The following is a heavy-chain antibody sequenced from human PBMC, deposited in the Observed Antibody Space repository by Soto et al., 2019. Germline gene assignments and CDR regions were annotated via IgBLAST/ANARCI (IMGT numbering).Heavy chain of an antibody. CDR1: GGTFSSYV. CDR2: IIPMLDTP. CDR3: ASGIPVTGTASFDY. J-gene: IGHJ4*02. Sequence: QVQLVQSGAEVKKPGSSVKVSCKSSGGTFSSYVISWVRQAPGQGLEWMGGIIPMLDTPNFAQKFQGRVTFTADVSTSTAYMEVSSLRSEDTAVYYCASGIPVTGTASFDYWGRGILVTVSS. V-gene: IGHV1-69*01. D-gene: IGHD2-21*02.